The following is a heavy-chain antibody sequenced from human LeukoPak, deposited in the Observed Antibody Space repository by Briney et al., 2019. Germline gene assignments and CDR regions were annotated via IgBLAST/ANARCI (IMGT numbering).Heavy chain of an antibody. J-gene: IGHJ5*02. V-gene: IGHV3-48*03. CDR2: ISGSGSTM. D-gene: IGHD1-26*01. CDR1: GFTFSSYE. Sequence: GGSLRLSCEASGFTFSSYEMTWVRQAPGKGLEWVSYISGSGSTMYYGDSVKGRFAISRDNARNSLYLQMSSLRAEDTAVYYCARRVGAWGQGTLVTVSS. CDR3: ARRVGA.